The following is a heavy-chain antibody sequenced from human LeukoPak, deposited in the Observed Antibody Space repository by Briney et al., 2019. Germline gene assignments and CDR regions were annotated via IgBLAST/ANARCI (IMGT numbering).Heavy chain of an antibody. CDR2: ISWNSGII. D-gene: IGHD6-19*01. CDR3: AKVGYSSGWRGDDSFDN. Sequence: PGRSLRLSCAASGYTFDDYAIHWVRQAPGKGLEWVAGISWNSGIIGYADSVKGRFSISRDNAKTSVYLQMNSLRAEDTALYYCAKVGYSSGWRGDDSFDNWGKGTMVTVSS. V-gene: IGHV3-9*01. CDR1: GYTFDDYA. J-gene: IGHJ3*02.